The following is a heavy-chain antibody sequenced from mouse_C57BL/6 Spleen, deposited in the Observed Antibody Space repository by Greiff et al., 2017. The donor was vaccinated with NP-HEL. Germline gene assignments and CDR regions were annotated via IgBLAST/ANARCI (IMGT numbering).Heavy chain of an antibody. CDR3: AKGLRPAWFAY. V-gene: IGHV1-26*01. CDR2: INPNNGGT. J-gene: IGHJ3*01. CDR1: GYTFTDYY. D-gene: IGHD2-4*01. Sequence: EVQLHQSGPELVKPGASVKISCKASGYTFTDYYMNWVKQSHGKSLEWIGDINPNNGGTSYNQKFKGKATLTVDKSSSTAYMELRSLTSEDSAVYYCAKGLRPAWFAYWGQGTLVTVSA.